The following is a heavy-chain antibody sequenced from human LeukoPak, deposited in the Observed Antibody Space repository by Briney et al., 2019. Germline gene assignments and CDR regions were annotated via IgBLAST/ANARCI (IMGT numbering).Heavy chain of an antibody. CDR2: INPNSGGT. CDR1: GYTFTDYY. Sequence: ASVKVSCKASGYTFTDYYMHWVRQAPGQGLEWMGWINPNSGGTNYAQKFQGRVTMTRDTSISTTYMELSSLTSDDTAVYYCARDLIGWFDPWGQGTLVTVSS. J-gene: IGHJ5*02. V-gene: IGHV1-2*02. D-gene: IGHD2-8*01. CDR3: ARDLIGWFDP.